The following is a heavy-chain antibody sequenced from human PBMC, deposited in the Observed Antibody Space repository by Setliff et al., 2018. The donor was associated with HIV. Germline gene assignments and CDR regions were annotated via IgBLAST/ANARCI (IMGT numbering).Heavy chain of an antibody. V-gene: IGHV4-4*09. Sequence: SETLSLTCPVSGDSTSSYYWSWIRQPPGKGLEWSGYIYTTGSTNYNPSLKSRVTISLDTSQNQLSLKLSSVTAADTAVYYCAHYYYDTSGQPFDYWGQGTLVTVSS. J-gene: IGHJ4*02. CDR2: IYTTGST. D-gene: IGHD3-22*01. CDR3: AHYYYDTSGQPFDY. CDR1: GDSTSSYY.